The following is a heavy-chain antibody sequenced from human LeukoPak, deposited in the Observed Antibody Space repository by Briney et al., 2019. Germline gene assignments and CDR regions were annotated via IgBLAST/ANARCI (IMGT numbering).Heavy chain of an antibody. CDR3: ARAAHRGFGSSSEYYYYGMDV. D-gene: IGHD6-6*01. CDR2: IYYSGST. J-gene: IGHJ6*02. V-gene: IGHV4-59*01. Sequence: ASETLSLTCTVSGGSISSYYWSWIRQPPGKGLEWIGYIYYSGSTNYNPSLKSRVTISVDTSKNQFSLKLSSVTAADTAVYYCARAAHRGFGSSSEYYYYGMDVWGQGTTVTVSS. CDR1: GGSISSYY.